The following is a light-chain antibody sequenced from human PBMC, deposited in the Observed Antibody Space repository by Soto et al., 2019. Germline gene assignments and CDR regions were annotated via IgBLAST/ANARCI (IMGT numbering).Light chain of an antibody. Sequence: QSALTQPASVSGSPGQSITISCTGTSSDVGSYNYVSWYQQHPAKAPKLMIYEVSNRPSGVSNRFSGSKSGNTASLTISGLQAEDEADYYCSSYTSTSTPPYVLGTGTKLTVL. CDR3: SSYTSTSTPPYV. CDR2: EVS. J-gene: IGLJ1*01. CDR1: SSDVGSYNY. V-gene: IGLV2-14*01.